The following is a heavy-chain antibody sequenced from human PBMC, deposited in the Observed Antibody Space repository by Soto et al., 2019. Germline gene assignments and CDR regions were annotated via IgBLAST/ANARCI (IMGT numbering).Heavy chain of an antibody. CDR3: GRDPPGPTTDGAPAHFEL. Sequence: QVQLQESGPGLVKTSETLSLTCTVSGASLSGSYWSWIRRPAGKGLEWLGRMYFTGSTNYNPSLTGPVTRSVETSTNPIPRSLNTRTAAATAMYYRGRDPPGPTTDGAPAHFELWGRGTLATSSS. J-gene: IGHJ2*01. CDR1: GASLSGSY. V-gene: IGHV4-4*07. CDR2: MYFTGST. D-gene: IGHD1-1*01.